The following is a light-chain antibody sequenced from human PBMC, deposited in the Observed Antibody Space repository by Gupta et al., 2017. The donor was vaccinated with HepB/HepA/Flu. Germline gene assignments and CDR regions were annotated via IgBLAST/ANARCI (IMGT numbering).Light chain of an antibody. CDR2: DVG. CDR1: SSDIGGYNY. Sequence: QSALTQPASVSGSPGQSITISCTGTSSDIGGYNYVSWYQQHPGKAPKLMIYDVGYRPSGISNRFSGSTSGNTAFLTISGLQAEDEADYYCSSYTSSSTRVFGGGTKLTVL. V-gene: IGLV2-14*01. J-gene: IGLJ2*01. CDR3: SSYTSSSTRV.